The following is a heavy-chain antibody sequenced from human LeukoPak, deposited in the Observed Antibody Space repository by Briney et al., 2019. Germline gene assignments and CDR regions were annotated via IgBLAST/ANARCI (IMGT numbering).Heavy chain of an antibody. J-gene: IGHJ6*03. V-gene: IGHV4-39*01. Sequence: SETLSLTCTVSGGSISSSSYYWGWIRQPPGKGLGWIGSIYYSGSTYYNPSLKSRVTISVDTSKNQFSLKLSSVTAADTAVYYCVRPSSAGYYYYMDVWGKGTTVTVSS. CDR1: GGSISSSSYY. CDR2: IYYSGST. CDR3: VRPSSAGYYYYMDV. D-gene: IGHD1-26*01.